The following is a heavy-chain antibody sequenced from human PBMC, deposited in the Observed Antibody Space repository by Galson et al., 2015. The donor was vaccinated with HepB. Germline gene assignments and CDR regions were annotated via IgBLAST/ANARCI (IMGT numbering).Heavy chain of an antibody. Sequence: SVKVSCKASGGTFSSYAISWVRQAPGQGLEWMGGIIPIFGTANYAQKFQGRVTITADESTSTAYMELSSLRSEDTAVYYCALWFGELLYPHYYGMDVWGQGTTVTVSS. CDR2: IIPIFGTA. D-gene: IGHD3-10*01. CDR1: GGTFSSYA. V-gene: IGHV1-69*13. J-gene: IGHJ6*02. CDR3: ALWFGELLYPHYYGMDV.